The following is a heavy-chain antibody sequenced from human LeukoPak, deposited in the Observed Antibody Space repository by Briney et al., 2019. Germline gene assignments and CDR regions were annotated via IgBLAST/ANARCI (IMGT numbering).Heavy chain of an antibody. V-gene: IGHV3-23*01. CDR2: ISGSGSTI. CDR1: GFTFSSYA. D-gene: IGHD6-19*01. J-gene: IGHJ4*02. CDR3: ARVASYSSGWYDY. Sequence: GGSLRLSCAASGFTFSSYAMSWVRQAPGKGLEWVSAISGSGSTIYYADSVKGRFTISRDNAKNTLYLQMNSLRAEDTAVYYCARVASYSSGWYDYWGQGTLVTVSS.